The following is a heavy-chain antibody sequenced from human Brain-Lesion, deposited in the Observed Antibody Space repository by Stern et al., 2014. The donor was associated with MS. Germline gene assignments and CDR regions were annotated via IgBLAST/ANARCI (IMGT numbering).Heavy chain of an antibody. D-gene: IGHD6-19*01. CDR3: ARDRGSGWYFDY. CDR2: MNTNTGDS. CDR1: GYTFGDYA. V-gene: IGHV7-4-1*02. Sequence: QDQLVQSGSEVKKPGASVKVSCKGSGYTFGDYAMHWVRQAPGQGLEWMGWMNTNTGDSTYAQGFTGRFVFSLDTSVNTAYLQINDLKADDSAVYYCARDRGSGWYFDYWGQGTLVTVSS. J-gene: IGHJ4*02.